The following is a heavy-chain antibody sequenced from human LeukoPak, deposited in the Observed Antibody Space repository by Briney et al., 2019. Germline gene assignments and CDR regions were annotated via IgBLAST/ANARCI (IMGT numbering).Heavy chain of an antibody. CDR2: INHSGST. J-gene: IGHJ6*03. CDR3: ARGLTAYYYMDV. V-gene: IGHV4-34*01. Sequence: SETLSLTCAVYGGSFSGYYWSWIRQPPGKGLEWIGEINHSGSTNYSPSLKSRVTISVDTSKNQFSLKLSSVTAADTAVYYCARGLTAYYYMDVWGKGTTVTVSS. CDR1: GGSFSGYY. D-gene: IGHD3-9*01.